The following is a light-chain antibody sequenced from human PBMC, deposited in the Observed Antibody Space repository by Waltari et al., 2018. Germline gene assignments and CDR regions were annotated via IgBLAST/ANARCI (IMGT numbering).Light chain of an antibody. Sequence: MTQSPLSLSASVGDRVTITCRASQSISSYLNWYQQKPGKAPKLLIYAASSLQSGVPSRFSGSGSGTDFTLTISSLQPEDFATYYCQQSYSTLTWTFGQGTKVEIK. V-gene: IGKV1-39*01. CDR3: QQSYSTLTWT. CDR2: AAS. J-gene: IGKJ1*01. CDR1: QSISSY.